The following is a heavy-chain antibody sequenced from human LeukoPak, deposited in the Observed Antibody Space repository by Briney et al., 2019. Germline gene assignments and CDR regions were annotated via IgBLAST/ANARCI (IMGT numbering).Heavy chain of an antibody. V-gene: IGHV4-39*01. CDR2: IYYSGST. CDR3: ARLGRATAMPPGTT. Sequence: PSETLSLTCTVSGGSISSSSYYWGWIRQPPGKGLEWIGSIYYSGSTYYNPSLKSRVTISVDTSKNQFSLKLSSVTAADTAVYYCARLGRATAMPPGTTWGQGTLVTVSS. J-gene: IGHJ5*02. D-gene: IGHD5-18*01. CDR1: GGSISSSSYY.